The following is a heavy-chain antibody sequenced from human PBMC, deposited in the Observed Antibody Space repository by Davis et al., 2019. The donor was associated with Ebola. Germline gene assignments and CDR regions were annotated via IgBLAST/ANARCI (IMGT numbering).Heavy chain of an antibody. Sequence: DSVKGRFTISRDNAKNTLYLQMNSLRAEDTAVYYCAKDGNTVVQRTEYFQHWGQGTRVTVSS. CDR3: AKDGNTVVQRTEYFQH. J-gene: IGHJ1*01. V-gene: IGHV3-23*01. D-gene: IGHD4-23*01.